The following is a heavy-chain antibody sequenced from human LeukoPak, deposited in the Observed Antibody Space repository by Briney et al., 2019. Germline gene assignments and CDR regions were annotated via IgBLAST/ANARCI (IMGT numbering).Heavy chain of an antibody. J-gene: IGHJ6*02. CDR1: GYTFTGYY. CDR2: INPNSGGT. V-gene: IGHV1-2*04. CDR3: ARGAPFYGDYALGLHYYGMDV. D-gene: IGHD4-17*01. Sequence: ASVKVSCKASGYTFTGYYMHWVRQAPGQGLEWMGWINPNSGGTNYAQKFQGWVTMTRDTSISTAYMELSRLRSDDTAVYYCARGAPFYGDYALGLHYYGMDVWGQGTTVTVSS.